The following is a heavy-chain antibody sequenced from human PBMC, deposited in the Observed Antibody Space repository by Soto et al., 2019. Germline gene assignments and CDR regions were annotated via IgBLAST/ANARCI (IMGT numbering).Heavy chain of an antibody. CDR1: GGSVSSDNYF. D-gene: IGHD4-17*01. CDR3: ARDSAYGDYGMDV. J-gene: IGHJ6*02. Sequence: QVQLQESGPGLVKPSETLSLICTVSGGSVSSDNYFWGWIRQPPGKGLEWIGYIYSSGSTDYSPPXXXRXGISVDTSKNQFSLRLSSVTAAGTAVYYSARDSAYGDYGMDVWGQGTTVTVSS. CDR2: IYSSGST. V-gene: IGHV4-61*01.